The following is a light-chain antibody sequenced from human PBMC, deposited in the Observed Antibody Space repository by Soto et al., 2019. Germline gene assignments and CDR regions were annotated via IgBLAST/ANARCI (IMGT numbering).Light chain of an antibody. V-gene: IGKV1-5*03. J-gene: IGKJ1*01. Sequence: DIQMTQSPSTLSASVGHTVTITCRASQNINTWLAWYQQKPGKGPILLIYRASRLESGVPSRFSGSGSGTEFALTIISLQPADFATYYCQQYETYSWTFGQGTKV. CDR3: QQYETYSWT. CDR2: RAS. CDR1: QNINTW.